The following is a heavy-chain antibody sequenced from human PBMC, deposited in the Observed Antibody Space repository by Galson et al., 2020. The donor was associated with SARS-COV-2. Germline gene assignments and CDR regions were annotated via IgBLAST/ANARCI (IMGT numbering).Heavy chain of an antibody. Sequence: ASVKVSCKASGYTFTGYYMHWVRQAPGQGLDWMGWITPNSGGTNYAQKFQGRVTMTRDTSISIAYMELSRLISDDAAVYYCARDGTAMVTHGFDIWGQGTMVTVSS. D-gene: IGHD5-18*01. J-gene: IGHJ3*02. CDR1: GYTFTGYY. CDR2: ITPNSGGT. V-gene: IGHV1-2*02. CDR3: ARDGTAMVTHGFDI.